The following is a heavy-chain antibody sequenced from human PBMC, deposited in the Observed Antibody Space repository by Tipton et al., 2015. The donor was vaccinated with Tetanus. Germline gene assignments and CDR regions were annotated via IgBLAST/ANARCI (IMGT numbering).Heavy chain of an antibody. D-gene: IGHD4-23*01. CDR3: ATMTPVDWYFDL. V-gene: IGHV4-39*02. Sequence: TLSLTCTVSGGSMSGSGHYGAWVRQSPGKGLEWIGSISYSGRTYYSPSLKSRVTMSVDTSKKDFSVRLGSVTAADTAVYYCATMTPVDWYFDLWGRGTLVTVSS. J-gene: IGHJ2*01. CDR2: ISYSGRT. CDR1: GGSMSGSGHY.